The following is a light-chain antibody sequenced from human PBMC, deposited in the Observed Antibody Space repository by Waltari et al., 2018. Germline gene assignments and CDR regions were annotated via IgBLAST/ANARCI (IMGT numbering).Light chain of an antibody. CDR2: EVS. CDR1: HTAIGVFNN. V-gene: IGLV2-14*01. CDR3: SSFTSSSTLIV. Sequence: QSALTQPASVSGSPGQSITISSTGTHTAIGVFNNVSWYQQHPGKAPQLLIYEVSSRPSGVSHRFSGSKSGNTASLTITGLQAEDEAEYFCSSFTSSSTLIVFGGGTKVAVL. J-gene: IGLJ2*01.